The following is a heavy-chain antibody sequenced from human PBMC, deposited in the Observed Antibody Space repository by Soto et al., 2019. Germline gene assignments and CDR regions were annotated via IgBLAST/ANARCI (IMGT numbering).Heavy chain of an antibody. J-gene: IGHJ6*02. CDR2: IIPIFGTA. V-gene: IGHV1-69*13. Sequence: ASVKVSCKASGGTFSSYAISWVRQAPGQGLEWMGGIIPIFGTANYAQKFQGRVTITADESTSTAYMELSSLRSEDTAVYYCARGGYSYGNYGMGVWGQGTTVTVSS. D-gene: IGHD5-18*01. CDR1: GGTFSSYA. CDR3: ARGGYSYGNYGMGV.